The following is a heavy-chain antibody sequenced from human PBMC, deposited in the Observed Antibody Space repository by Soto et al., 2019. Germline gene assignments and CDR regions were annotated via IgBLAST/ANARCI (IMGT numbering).Heavy chain of an antibody. V-gene: IGHV1-18*01. D-gene: IGHD4-17*01. CDR3: ARPGYGDGRNNWFDP. CDR2: ISAYNGNT. Sequence: GASVKVSCKASGYTFTSYGISWVRQAPGQGLEWMGWISAYNGNTNYAQKLQGRVTMTTDTSTSTAYMELRSLRSDDTAVYYCARPGYGDGRNNWFDPWGQGTLVTVSS. CDR1: GYTFTSYG. J-gene: IGHJ5*02.